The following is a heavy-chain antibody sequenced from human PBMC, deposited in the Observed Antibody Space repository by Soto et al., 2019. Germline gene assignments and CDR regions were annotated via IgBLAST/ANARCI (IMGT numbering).Heavy chain of an antibody. V-gene: IGHV3-30-3*01. CDR3: AREYGYYGFDY. CDR2: ISYDGSNK. J-gene: IGHJ4*02. D-gene: IGHD3-10*01. Sequence: QVQLVESGGGVVQPGRSLRLSCAASGFTFSSYAMHWVRQAPGNGLEWVAVISYDGSNKYYADSVKGRFTISRDNSKNPLYLQMNSLRAEDTAVYYCAREYGYYGFDYWGQGTLVTVSS. CDR1: GFTFSSYA.